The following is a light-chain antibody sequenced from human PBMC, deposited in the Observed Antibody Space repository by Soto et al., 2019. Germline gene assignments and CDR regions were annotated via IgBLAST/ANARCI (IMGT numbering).Light chain of an antibody. J-gene: IGLJ2*01. CDR1: GSDVGGYNY. Sequence: QSALTQPPSASGSPGQSVTISCTGTGSDVGGYNYVSWYQQHPGKAPKLVIFDVSRRPSGVPDRFSGSKSGNTASLTVSGIQAEEEADYYCGSFAASNNLLFGRGTKVTVL. CDR3: GSFAASNNLL. V-gene: IGLV2-8*01. CDR2: DVS.